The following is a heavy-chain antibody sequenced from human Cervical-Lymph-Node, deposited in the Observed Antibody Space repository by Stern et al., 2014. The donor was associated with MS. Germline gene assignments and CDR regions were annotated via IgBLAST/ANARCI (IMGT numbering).Heavy chain of an antibody. J-gene: IGHJ4*02. CDR2: IHYPGTT. D-gene: IGHD6-19*01. V-gene: IGHV4-39*01. CDR3: ARRGSGYILDY. CDR1: GGSISISGYY. Sequence: QLQLQESGPGLVKPSETLSLICTVSGGSISISGYYWGWIRQPPGKGLEWIGIIHYPGTTYYTPSLKSRLPIYVDTSKNKFSLKLSSVTAADTAVYYCARRGSGYILDYWGPGTLVTVSS.